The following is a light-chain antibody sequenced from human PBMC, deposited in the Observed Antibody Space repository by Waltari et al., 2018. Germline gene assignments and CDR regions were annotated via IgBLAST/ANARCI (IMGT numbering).Light chain of an antibody. Sequence: QSALTQPPSASGSPGQSVTISCTGTRSDVGGHNYVSWYPQHPGKAPNLMIYEVSKRPSGVPDRFSGSKSGNTASLTVSGLQAEDEADYYCSSYAGSNIVVFGGGTKLTVL. V-gene: IGLV2-8*01. CDR1: RSDVGGHNY. CDR3: SSYAGSNIVV. J-gene: IGLJ2*01. CDR2: EVS.